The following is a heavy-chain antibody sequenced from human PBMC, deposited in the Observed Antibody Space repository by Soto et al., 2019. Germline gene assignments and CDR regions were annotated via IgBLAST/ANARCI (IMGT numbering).Heavy chain of an antibody. J-gene: IGHJ6*02. CDR1: GGSISSGGYY. CDR3: ARQGCSGGSCYRGYYYGMDV. V-gene: IGHV4-31*03. Sequence: SETLSLTCTVSGGSISSGGYYWSWIRQHPGKGLEWIGYIYYSGSTYYNPSLKSRVTISVDTSKNQFSLKLSSVTAADTAVYYCARQGCSGGSCYRGYYYGMDVWGQGTTVTVSS. D-gene: IGHD2-15*01. CDR2: IYYSGST.